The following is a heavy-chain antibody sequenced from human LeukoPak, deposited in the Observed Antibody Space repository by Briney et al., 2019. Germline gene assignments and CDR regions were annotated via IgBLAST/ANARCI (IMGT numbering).Heavy chain of an antibody. V-gene: IGHV3-21*01. D-gene: IGHD2-8*01. Sequence: GGSLRLSCAASGFTFSSYSMNWVRQAPGKGLEWVSSISSSSSYIYYADSVKGRFTISRDNAKNSLYLQVNSLRAEDTAVYYCARDLVPNTSLYYYYGMDVWGQGTTVTVSS. CDR3: ARDLVPNTSLYYYYGMDV. J-gene: IGHJ6*02. CDR2: ISSSSSYI. CDR1: GFTFSSYS.